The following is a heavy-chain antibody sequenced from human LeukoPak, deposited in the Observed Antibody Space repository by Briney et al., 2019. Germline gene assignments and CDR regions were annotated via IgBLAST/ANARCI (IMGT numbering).Heavy chain of an antibody. CDR2: ISGSGGST. CDR1: GFTFSSYA. CDR3: VKGRKAARRYFDY. V-gene: IGHV3-23*01. J-gene: IGHJ4*02. Sequence: GGSLRLSCAASGFTFSSYAMSWVRQAPGKGLEWVSAISGSGGSTYYADSVKGRFTISRDNSKNTLYLQMNSLRAEDTAVYYCVKGRKAARRYFDYWGQGTLVTVSS. D-gene: IGHD6-6*01.